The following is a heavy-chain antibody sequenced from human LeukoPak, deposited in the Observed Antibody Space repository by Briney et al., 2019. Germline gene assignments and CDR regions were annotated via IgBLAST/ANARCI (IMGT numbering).Heavy chain of an antibody. CDR1: GGSFSGYY. CDR2: INHSGST. Sequence: SETLSLTCAVYGGSFSGYYWSWIRQPPGKGLEWIGEINHSGSTNYNPSLKSRVTISVDTSKNQFSLKLSSMTAADTAVYYCARYSSGWYDYWGQGTLVTVSS. D-gene: IGHD6-19*01. V-gene: IGHV4-34*01. CDR3: ARYSSGWYDY. J-gene: IGHJ4*02.